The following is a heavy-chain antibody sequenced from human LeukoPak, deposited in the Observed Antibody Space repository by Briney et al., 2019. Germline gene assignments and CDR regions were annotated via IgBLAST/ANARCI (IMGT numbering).Heavy chain of an antibody. D-gene: IGHD2-15*01. Sequence: SETLSLTCTVSGYSINSGYYWGWIRQPPGKGLEWIGSIYHSGTTYYNPSLKSRVTISVDTSKNQFSLKLSSVTAADTAVYYCAAIQGSFDYWGQGTLVTVSS. CDR2: IYHSGTT. V-gene: IGHV4-38-2*02. CDR3: AAIQGSFDY. J-gene: IGHJ4*02. CDR1: GYSINSGYY.